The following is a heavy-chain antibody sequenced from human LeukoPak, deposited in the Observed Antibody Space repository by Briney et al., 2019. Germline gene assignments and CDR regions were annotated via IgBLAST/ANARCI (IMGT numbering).Heavy chain of an antibody. CDR1: GGSMNNLY. D-gene: IGHD3-10*01. V-gene: IGHV4-59*01. CDR3: ARGGLVPSFDP. Sequence: SETLSLTCTVSGGSMNNLYWSWIRQPPGKGLEWIGYIYYSGGTDYNPSLKSRVTISIDTSKNQFSLKLSSVTAADTAVYYCARGGLVPSFDPWGQGTLVTVSP. J-gene: IGHJ5*02. CDR2: IYYSGGT.